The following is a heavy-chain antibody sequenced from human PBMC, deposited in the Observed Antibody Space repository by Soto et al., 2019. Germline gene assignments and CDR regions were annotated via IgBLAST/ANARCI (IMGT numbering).Heavy chain of an antibody. J-gene: IGHJ6*04. Sequence: EVQLVESGGGLVQPGRSLRLSCAASGFTFDDYAMHWVRQAPGKGLEWVSGISWNSGSIGYADSVKGRFTISRDNAKNSLYLQMNSLRAEDTDLYYCAKDIKPRGMSFGLVDVWGKGTTVTVSS. CDR1: GFTFDDYA. CDR2: ISWNSGSI. CDR3: AKDIKPRGMSFGLVDV. D-gene: IGHD3-10*01. V-gene: IGHV3-9*01.